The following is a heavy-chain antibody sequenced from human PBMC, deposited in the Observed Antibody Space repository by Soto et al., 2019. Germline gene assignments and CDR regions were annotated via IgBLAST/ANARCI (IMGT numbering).Heavy chain of an antibody. Sequence: QVRLVQSGAEVQKPGASVKLSCEASGYTFANYYVHWVRQAPGQGLEWMGKINPSGGATTYAQKFPGRVTLAWDGSAKSVYMEMGSLGGDGTAGYYCGKQAGELSLGGFDPWGQGTLVTVSS. CDR1: GYTFANYY. CDR2: INPSGGAT. J-gene: IGHJ5*02. V-gene: IGHV1-46*01. D-gene: IGHD3-10*01. CDR3: GKQAGELSLGGFDP.